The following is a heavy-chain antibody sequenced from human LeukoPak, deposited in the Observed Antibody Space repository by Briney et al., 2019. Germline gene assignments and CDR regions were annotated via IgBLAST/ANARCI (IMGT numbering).Heavy chain of an antibody. J-gene: IGHJ4*02. CDR3: ARAPWRIAVAGTQSPLDY. CDR2: ITYYSGTT. V-gene: IGHV3-48*02. CDR1: GFTFSSYA. Sequence: GGSLRLSCAASGFTFSSYAMNWVRQAPGKGLEWVSYITYYSGTTYYADSVKGRFTISRDNAKNSLFLQMNSLRDEDTAVYYCARAPWRIAVAGTQSPLDYWGQGTLVTVSS. D-gene: IGHD6-19*01.